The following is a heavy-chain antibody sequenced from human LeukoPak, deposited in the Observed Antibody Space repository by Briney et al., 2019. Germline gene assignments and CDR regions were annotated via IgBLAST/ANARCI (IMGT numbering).Heavy chain of an antibody. CDR3: ARVRDLWSGYYTTGYYYYYGMDV. D-gene: IGHD3-3*01. V-gene: IGHV1-69*13. CDR2: IIPIFGTA. J-gene: IGHJ6*02. CDR1: GGTFSSYA. Sequence: SVKVSCKASGGTFSSYAISWVRQAPGQGLEWMGGIIPIFGTANYAQKFQGRVTITADESTSTAYMELSSLRSEDTAVYYCARVRDLWSGYYTTGYYYYYGMDVWGQGTTVTVSS.